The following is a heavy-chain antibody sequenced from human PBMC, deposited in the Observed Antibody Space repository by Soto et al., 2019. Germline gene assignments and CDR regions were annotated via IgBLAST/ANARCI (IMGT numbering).Heavy chain of an antibody. J-gene: IGHJ6*02. V-gene: IGHV1-3*01. CDR1: GYTFTSYA. D-gene: IGHD1-26*01. Sequence: ASVKVSCKASGYTFTSYAMHWVRQAPGQRLEWMGWINAGNGITKYSQKFQGRVTITRDTSASTAYMELSSLRSEDTAVYYCARSSGSYFGMDVWGQVTTVTVSS. CDR3: ARSSGSYFGMDV. CDR2: INAGNGIT.